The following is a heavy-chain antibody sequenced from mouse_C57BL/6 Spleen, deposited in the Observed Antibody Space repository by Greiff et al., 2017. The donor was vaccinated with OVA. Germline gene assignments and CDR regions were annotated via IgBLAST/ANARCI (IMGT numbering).Heavy chain of an antibody. V-gene: IGHV1-55*01. Sequence: QVQLQQSGAELVKPGASVTLSCKASGYTFTSYWMTWVKQRPGQGLEWIGDIYPGSGSTNYNEKFKGKATLTVDTSSSTAYMQLSSLTSEDSAVYYCARGTTVVAKAFAYWGQGTPLTVSA. D-gene: IGHD1-1*01. CDR3: ARGTTVVAKAFAY. J-gene: IGHJ3*01. CDR2: IYPGSGST. CDR1: GYTFTSYW.